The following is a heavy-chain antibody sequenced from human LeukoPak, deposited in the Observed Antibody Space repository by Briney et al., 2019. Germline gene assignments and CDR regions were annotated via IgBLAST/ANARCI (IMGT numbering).Heavy chain of an antibody. CDR2: IIPIFGTA. V-gene: IGHV1-69*05. Sequence: ASVKVSCKASGGTFSSYAISWVRQAPGQGLEWMGGIIPIFGTANYAQKFQGRVTMTRDTSISTAYMELSRLRSDDTAVYYCARDAVELLWFGELFDYYYYMDVWGKGTTVTISS. D-gene: IGHD3-10*01. J-gene: IGHJ6*03. CDR3: ARDAVELLWFGELFDYYYYMDV. CDR1: GGTFSSYA.